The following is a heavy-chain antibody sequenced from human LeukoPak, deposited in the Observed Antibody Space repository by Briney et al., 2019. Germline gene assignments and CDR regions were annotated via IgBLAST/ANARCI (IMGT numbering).Heavy chain of an antibody. V-gene: IGHV3-30*02. Sequence: PGGSLRLSCAASGFTFSSYGMPWVRQAPSKGLGWVAFIRYDGSNKYYADSAKGRFTISRDNSKNTLYLQMNSLRAEDTAVYYCAKDQITMVRGVTSQTDYWGQGTLVTVSS. CDR2: IRYDGSNK. J-gene: IGHJ4*02. CDR1: GFTFSSYG. D-gene: IGHD3-10*01. CDR3: AKDQITMVRGVTSQTDY.